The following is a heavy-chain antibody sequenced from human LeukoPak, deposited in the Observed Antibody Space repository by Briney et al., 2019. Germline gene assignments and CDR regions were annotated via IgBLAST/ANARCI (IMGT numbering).Heavy chain of an antibody. D-gene: IGHD1-26*01. Sequence: ASVKVSCKASGYTFTSYGISWVRQAPGQGLEWMGIINPSGGSTSFAQNFQGRVTMTRDTSTSIVYMELSSLRSEDTAVYYCARDGDIQVGATKHYGMDVWGQGTTVTVSS. CDR2: INPSGGST. V-gene: IGHV1-46*01. J-gene: IGHJ6*02. CDR1: GYTFTSYG. CDR3: ARDGDIQVGATKHYGMDV.